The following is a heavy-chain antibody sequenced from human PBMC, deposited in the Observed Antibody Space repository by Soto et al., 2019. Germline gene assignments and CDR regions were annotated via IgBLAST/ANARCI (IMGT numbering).Heavy chain of an antibody. CDR1: AFTFRNYG. CDR2: ISGSGDNT. Sequence: EVQLLESGGGLVQPGGSLRLSCAASAFTFRNYGMNWVRKAPGKGLGWVSAISGSGDNTYYADSVKGRFTISRDNSKNSLYLQMNSLRAEDTAVYYCAKETGHRGPYDYWGQGTLVTVSS. D-gene: IGHD5-12*01. CDR3: AKETGHRGPYDY. J-gene: IGHJ4*02. V-gene: IGHV3-23*01.